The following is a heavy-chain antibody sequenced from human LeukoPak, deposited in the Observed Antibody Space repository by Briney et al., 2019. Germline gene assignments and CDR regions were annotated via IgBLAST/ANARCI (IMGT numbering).Heavy chain of an antibody. CDR2: INWNGGSI. CDR3: AKSGRNYYYYYMDV. Sequence: GGSLRLSCAASGFTFDDYGMSWVRQAPGKGLEWVSGINWNGGSIGYADSVKGRFTISRDNAKNSLYLQMNSLRAEDTALYYCAKSGRNYYYYYMDVWGKGTTVTVSS. D-gene: IGHD2-15*01. V-gene: IGHV3-20*04. CDR1: GFTFDDYG. J-gene: IGHJ6*03.